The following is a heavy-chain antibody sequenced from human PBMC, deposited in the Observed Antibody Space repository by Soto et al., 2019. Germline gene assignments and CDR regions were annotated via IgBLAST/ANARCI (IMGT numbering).Heavy chain of an antibody. D-gene: IGHD1-26*01. V-gene: IGHV5-51*01. CDR2: IYPGDSDT. J-gene: IGHJ6*02. CDR1: GYSFTSYW. CDR3: ARHEVGATHYYYYGMDV. Sequence: GESLKISCKGSGYSFTSYWIGWVRQMPGKGLEWMGLIYPGDSDTRYSPSFQGQVTISADKSISTAYLQWSSLKASDTAMYYCARHEVGATHYYYYGMDVCAQRTTVTVSS.